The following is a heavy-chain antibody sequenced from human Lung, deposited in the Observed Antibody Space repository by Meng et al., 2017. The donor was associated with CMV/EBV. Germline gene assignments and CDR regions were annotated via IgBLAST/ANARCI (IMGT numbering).Heavy chain of an antibody. D-gene: IGHD4-17*01. V-gene: IGHV3-30-3*01. CDR3: ARGRRPLYGDFTRGYCYYGMDV. CDR2: ISYDGSKK. CDR1: GFTFSRHA. Sequence: GESLKISCAASGFTFSRHAMHWVRQAPGKGPEWVALISYDGSKKYYAASVQGRFTISRDSSKNTVYLQMNGLRAEDTAVYYCARGRRPLYGDFTRGYCYYGMDVWXQGNXVTVDS. J-gene: IGHJ6*01.